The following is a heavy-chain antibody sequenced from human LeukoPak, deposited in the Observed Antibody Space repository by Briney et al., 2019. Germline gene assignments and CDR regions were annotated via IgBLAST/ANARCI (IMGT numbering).Heavy chain of an antibody. D-gene: IGHD6-6*01. V-gene: IGHV3-7*03. CDR3: ARSSYSSSSSV. Sequence: GGSLRLSCAVSGSTFSGFWMSWSRQAPGKGLEWVASINSDGSEGYYADVVKGRFTISRDNAKNSLYLQINSLRAEDTAVYYCARSSYSSSSSVWGQGTMVTVSS. J-gene: IGHJ3*01. CDR2: INSDGSEG. CDR1: GSTFSGFW.